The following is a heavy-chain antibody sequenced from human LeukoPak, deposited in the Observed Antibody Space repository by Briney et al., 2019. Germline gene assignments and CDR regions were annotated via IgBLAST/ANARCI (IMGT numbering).Heavy chain of an antibody. CDR2: IKQDGSEK. Sequence: GGPLRLSCAASGFTFSSNWMSWVRQAPGKGLEWVAIIKQDGSEKYYVDSVKGRFTISRDNAKNSLYLQMNSLRAEDTAVYFCARDRLENWGQGTLVTVSS. V-gene: IGHV3-7*01. CDR1: GFTFSSNW. J-gene: IGHJ4*02. CDR3: ARDRLEN.